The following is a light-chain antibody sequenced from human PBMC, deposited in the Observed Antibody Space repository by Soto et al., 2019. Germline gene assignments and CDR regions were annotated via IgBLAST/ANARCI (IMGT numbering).Light chain of an antibody. CDR3: QSYDSSLSGSV. Sequence: QSVLTQPPSVSGAPGQRVTISCTGSSSNIGAGYDVHWYQQVPGTAPKVLIYHNTNRPSGVPDRFSASKSGTSASLAITGLQPEDEADYYCQSYDSSLSGSVFGGGTKLTAL. CDR1: SSNIGAGYD. CDR2: HNT. V-gene: IGLV1-40*01. J-gene: IGLJ3*02.